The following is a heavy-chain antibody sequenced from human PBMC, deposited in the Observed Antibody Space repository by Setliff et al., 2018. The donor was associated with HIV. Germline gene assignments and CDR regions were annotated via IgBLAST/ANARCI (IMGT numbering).Heavy chain of an antibody. CDR3: VRLTADRTNYYYYMDV. V-gene: IGHV1-18*01. Sequence: ASVKLSCKASGYSLSTYAISWVRQAPGQGLEWMGWIDSNNGNRNFAQKFRGRVTMTTDISTNTAYMEVRSLSFDDTAVYYCVRLTADRTNYYYYMDVWGKGTTVTVSS. J-gene: IGHJ6*03. CDR1: GYSLSTYA. CDR2: IDSNNGNR. D-gene: IGHD2-8*01.